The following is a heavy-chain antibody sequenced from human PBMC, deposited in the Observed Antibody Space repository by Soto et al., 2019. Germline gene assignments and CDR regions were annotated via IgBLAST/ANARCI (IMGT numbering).Heavy chain of an antibody. J-gene: IGHJ4*02. D-gene: IGHD3-22*01. CDR2: ISAYNGNT. CDR3: ARDRVRNYYDSSGYYSPFDY. Sequence: QVQLVQSGAEVKKPGASVKVSCKASGYTFTSYGISWVRQAPGQGLEWMGWISAYNGNTNYAQKLQGRVTMTTDTSTSTAYMELRSLRSDDTAVYYCARDRVRNYYDSSGYYSPFDYWGQGTLVTVSS. V-gene: IGHV1-18*01. CDR1: GYTFTSYG.